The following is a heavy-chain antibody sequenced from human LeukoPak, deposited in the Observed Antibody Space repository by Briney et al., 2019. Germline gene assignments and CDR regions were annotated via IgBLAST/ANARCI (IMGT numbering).Heavy chain of an antibody. V-gene: IGHV3-23*01. CDR1: GFTFTSYP. CDR3: ARGSSHPPIDY. J-gene: IGHJ4*02. D-gene: IGHD6-6*01. CDR2: ISGTGGAT. Sequence: PGGSLRLSCAASGFTFTSYPMTWVRQAPGRGLEWVSAISGTGGATYSADSVKGRFTISRDNSKNTMYLQMNSLRAEDTAVYYCARGSSHPPIDYWGQGPVVTVSS.